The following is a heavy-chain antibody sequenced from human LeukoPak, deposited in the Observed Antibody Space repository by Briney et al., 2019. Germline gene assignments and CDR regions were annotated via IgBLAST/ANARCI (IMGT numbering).Heavy chain of an antibody. CDR3: ARDRRGYSYGYDY. CDR2: ISSTSSYI. Sequence: PGGSLRLSCAASEFTFSSYSMNWVRQAPGKGLEWVSSISSTSSYIYYADSVKGRFTISRDNAKNSLYLRMNGLRAEDTAAYYCARDRRGYSYGYDYWGQGTLVTVSS. J-gene: IGHJ4*02. CDR1: EFTFSSYS. V-gene: IGHV3-21*01. D-gene: IGHD5-18*01.